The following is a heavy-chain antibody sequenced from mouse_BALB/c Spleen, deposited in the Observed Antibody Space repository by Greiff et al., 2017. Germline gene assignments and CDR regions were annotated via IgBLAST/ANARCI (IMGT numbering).Heavy chain of an antibody. CDR1: GFTFSSYA. CDR3: NVLYYDYGGFAY. D-gene: IGHD2-4*01. Sequence: EVHLVESGGGLVKPGGSLKLSCAASGFTFSSYAMSWVRQSPEKRLEWVAEISSGGSYTYYPDTVTGRFTISRDNAKNTLYLEMSSLRSEDTAMYYCNVLYYDYGGFAYWGQGTLVTVSA. J-gene: IGHJ3*01. V-gene: IGHV5-9-4*01. CDR2: ISSGGSYT.